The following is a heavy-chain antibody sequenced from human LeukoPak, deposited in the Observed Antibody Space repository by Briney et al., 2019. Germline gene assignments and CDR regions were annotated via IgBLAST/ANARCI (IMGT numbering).Heavy chain of an antibody. CDR1: RFTFSDYY. J-gene: IGHJ4*02. CDR3: ARDRYDYVWGTYRPYYFDH. D-gene: IGHD3-16*02. Sequence: PGGSLRLSCAASRFTFSDYYMSWIRQAPGKGLAWVSYISTSGVAIYYADSVKGRFTISRDNAKNSLYLQMNRLGAEDTAVYYCARDRYDYVWGTYRPYYFDHWGQGTLVTVSS. CDR2: ISTSGVAI. V-gene: IGHV3-11*04.